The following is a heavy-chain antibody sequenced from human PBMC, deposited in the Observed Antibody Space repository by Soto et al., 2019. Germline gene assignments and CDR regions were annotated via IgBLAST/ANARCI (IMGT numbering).Heavy chain of an antibody. CDR2: INTYNGNT. CDR1: GYSFTSYG. CDR3: AMVDVYVTPSPQDV. Sequence: QVQLVQSRAEVKNPGASVKVSCKASGYSFTSYGIAWARQAPGQGLEWMGWINTYNGNTNYAQNLQGRVTLTTDTPTSTAYMALTSLRSTDTAIYYCAMVDVYVTPSPQDVWGQGNTVIVSS. D-gene: IGHD3-16*01. V-gene: IGHV1-18*01. J-gene: IGHJ6*02.